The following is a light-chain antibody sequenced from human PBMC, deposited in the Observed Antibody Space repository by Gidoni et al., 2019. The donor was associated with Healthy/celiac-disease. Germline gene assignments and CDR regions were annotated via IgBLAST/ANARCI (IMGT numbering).Light chain of an antibody. CDR3: AAWDDSLSGPV. V-gene: IGLV1-47*01. J-gene: IGLJ2*01. CDR1: SSNIGSNY. Sequence: QSVLTQPPSASGTPGQRVTSSCSGSSSNIGSNYGYWYQQLPGTAPKLLIYRNNQRPSGVPDRFSGSKSGTSASLAISGLRSEDEADYYCAAWDDSLSGPVFGGGTKLTVL. CDR2: RNN.